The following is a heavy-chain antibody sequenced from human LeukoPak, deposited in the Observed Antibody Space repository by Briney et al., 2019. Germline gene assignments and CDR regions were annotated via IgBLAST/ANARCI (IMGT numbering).Heavy chain of an antibody. J-gene: IGHJ5*02. CDR3: ARGCPYISDSYRDRANWFDP. V-gene: IGHV2-70*11. CDR2: IDWEDDK. D-gene: IGHD6-25*01. CDR1: GFSLSTTGMC. Sequence: ESGPALVKPTQTLTLTCTFSGFSLSTTGMCVSWIRQPPGKALEWLARIDWEDDKYYSTSLKTRLTISKDTSKNQVVLRMTNMDPVDTATYYCARGCPYISDSYRDRANWFDPWGQGTLVTVSS.